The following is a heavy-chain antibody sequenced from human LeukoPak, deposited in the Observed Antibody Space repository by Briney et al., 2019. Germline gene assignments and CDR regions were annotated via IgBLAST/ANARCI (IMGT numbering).Heavy chain of an antibody. J-gene: IGHJ3*02. Sequence: GGSLTLSCAASGFTFSSYSMNWVRQAPGKGLEWVSSISSSSSYIYYADSVKGRFTISRDNAKNSLYLQMNSLRAEDTAVYYCARGGSSITPGAFDIWGQGTMVTVSS. CDR2: ISSSSSYI. V-gene: IGHV3-21*04. CDR3: ARGGSSITPGAFDI. D-gene: IGHD2/OR15-2a*01. CDR1: GFTFSSYS.